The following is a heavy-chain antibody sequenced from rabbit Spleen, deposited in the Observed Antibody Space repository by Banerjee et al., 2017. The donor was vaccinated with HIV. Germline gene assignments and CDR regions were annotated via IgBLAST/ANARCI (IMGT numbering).Heavy chain of an antibody. CDR2: IYISRGGT. CDR3: ARDAGSGHYIDAYFNL. J-gene: IGHJ4*01. CDR1: GFSFSSSYY. Sequence: QEQLEESGGDLVQPEGSLTLTCTASGFSFSSSYYMCWVRQAPGKGLEWIAAIYISRGGTWYASWAKGRFTISKTSSTTVTLQMTSLTAADTATYFCARDAGSGHYIDAYFNLWGPGTLVTVS. D-gene: IGHD8-1*01. V-gene: IGHV1S45*01.